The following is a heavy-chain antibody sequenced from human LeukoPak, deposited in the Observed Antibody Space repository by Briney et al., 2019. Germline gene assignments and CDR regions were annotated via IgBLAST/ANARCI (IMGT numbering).Heavy chain of an antibody. D-gene: IGHD3-16*01. CDR3: ARHRYDHYYYYTMDV. CDR2: IYYNGNT. J-gene: IGHJ6*02. V-gene: IGHV4-59*08. CDR1: GGSISSHY. Sequence: PSETLSLTCTVSGGSISSHYWSWIRQPPGKGLEWIGYIYYNGNTKYNPSLKSRVTISVDTSKNQFSLKLSSVTAADTAVYYCARHRYDHYYYYTMDVWGQGTTVTVSS.